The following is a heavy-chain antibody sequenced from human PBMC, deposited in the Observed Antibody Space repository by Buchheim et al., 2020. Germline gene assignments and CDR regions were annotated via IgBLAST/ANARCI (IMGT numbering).Heavy chain of an antibody. Sequence: QVQLVESGGGVVQPGRSLRLSCAASGFTFISYGMHWVRQAPGKGLEWVAVISYDGSNKYYADSVKGRFTISRDNSKNTLYLQMNSLRAEDTAVYYCAKGSRKQNLGDYWGQGTL. J-gene: IGHJ4*02. CDR2: ISYDGSNK. CDR3: AKGSRKQNLGDY. V-gene: IGHV3-30*18. D-gene: IGHD1-7*01. CDR1: GFTFISYG.